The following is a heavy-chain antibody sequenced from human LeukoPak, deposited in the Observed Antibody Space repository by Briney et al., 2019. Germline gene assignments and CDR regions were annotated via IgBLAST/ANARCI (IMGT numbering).Heavy chain of an antibody. CDR1: GYTFTSYG. CDR3: ARVWFGELLPPLVYSDY. D-gene: IGHD3-10*01. CDR2: ISAYNGNT. Sequence: GASVKVSCKASGYTFTSYGISWVRQAPGQGLEWMGWISAYNGNTNYAQKLQGRVTMTTDTSTSTAYMELRSLRSDDTAVYYCARVWFGELLPPLVYSDYWGRGTLVTVSS. V-gene: IGHV1-18*01. J-gene: IGHJ4*02.